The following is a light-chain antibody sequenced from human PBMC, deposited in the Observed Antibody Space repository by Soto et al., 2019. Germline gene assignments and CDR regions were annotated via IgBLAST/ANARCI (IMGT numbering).Light chain of an antibody. CDR3: QKYNSAPRT. Sequence: EIVLTQSPATLSLSPGERATLSCRASQSVSSYLAWFQQKPGQAPRLLIYDASNRATGIPARFSGSGSGTDFTLPISSLEPEDVATYYCQKYNSAPRTFGQGTKV. CDR1: QSVSSY. J-gene: IGKJ1*01. V-gene: IGKV3-11*01. CDR2: DAS.